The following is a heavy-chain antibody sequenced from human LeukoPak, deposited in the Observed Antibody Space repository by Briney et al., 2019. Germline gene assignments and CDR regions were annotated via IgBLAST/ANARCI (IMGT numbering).Heavy chain of an antibody. CDR3: AKGGPLSESYALDY. Sequence: GGSLRLSCAASGFTFSSYGMHWGRQAPGKGLEWVAAISYDGSNKYYADSVKGRFTFSRDNSKNTLYLQMNGLRAEGTAVYYCAKGGPLSESYALDYWGQGTLVTVSS. V-gene: IGHV3-30*18. D-gene: IGHD1-26*01. J-gene: IGHJ4*02. CDR2: ISYDGSNK. CDR1: GFTFSSYG.